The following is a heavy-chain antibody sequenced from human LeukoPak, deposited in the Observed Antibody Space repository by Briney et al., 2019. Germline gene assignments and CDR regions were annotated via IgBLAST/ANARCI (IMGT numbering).Heavy chain of an antibody. CDR1: GGTFSSYA. CDR2: IIPIFGTA. D-gene: IGHD2-21*02. CDR3: ARFVTNAFDI. Sequence: ASVKVSCKASGGTFSSYAISWVRQAPGQGLEWMGGIIPIFGTANYAQKFQGRVTITTDESTSTAYMELSSLRSEDTAVYYCARFVTNAFDIWGQGTMVTVSS. J-gene: IGHJ3*02. V-gene: IGHV1-69*05.